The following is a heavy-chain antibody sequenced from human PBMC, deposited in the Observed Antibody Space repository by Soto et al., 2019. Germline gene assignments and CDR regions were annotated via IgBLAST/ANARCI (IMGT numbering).Heavy chain of an antibody. J-gene: IGHJ6*02. Sequence: PGGSLRLSCAASGFTFDDYAMHWVRQAPGKGLEWVSGISWNSGSIGYADSVKGRFTISGDNAKNSLYLQINSLRAEDTALYYCAKDKGYSYGPQNYGMDVWGQGTTVTVSS. CDR2: ISWNSGSI. V-gene: IGHV3-9*01. D-gene: IGHD5-18*01. CDR1: GFTFDDYA. CDR3: AKDKGYSYGPQNYGMDV.